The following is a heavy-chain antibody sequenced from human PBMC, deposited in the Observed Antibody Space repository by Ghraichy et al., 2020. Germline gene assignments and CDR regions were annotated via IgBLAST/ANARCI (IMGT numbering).Heavy chain of an antibody. CDR3: ARDLGILWWSLDY. CDR1: GFTFNNYP. CDR2: ISYDESSK. D-gene: IGHD2-21*01. J-gene: IGHJ4*02. Sequence: GGSLRLSCAASGFTFNNYPMHWVRQAPGKGLEWVAVISYDESSKYYVDSVKGRFTISRDNSKNTLYLQMNSLRAEDTAVYYCARDLGILWWSLDYWGQGTLVTLPS. V-gene: IGHV3-30*04.